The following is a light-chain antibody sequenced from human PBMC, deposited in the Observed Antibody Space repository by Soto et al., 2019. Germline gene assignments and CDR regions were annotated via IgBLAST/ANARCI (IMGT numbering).Light chain of an antibody. Sequence: QSVLTQPPSASGTPGQRVTMSSSGSSSNIGSNTVSWYQQLPGTAPKLLIYNNNQRPSGVPDRFSGSKSGTSASLAISGLQSEDEADYYCAVWDDSLNGVVFGGGTKVTVL. CDR3: AVWDDSLNGVV. J-gene: IGLJ2*01. CDR2: NNN. V-gene: IGLV1-44*01. CDR1: SSNIGSNT.